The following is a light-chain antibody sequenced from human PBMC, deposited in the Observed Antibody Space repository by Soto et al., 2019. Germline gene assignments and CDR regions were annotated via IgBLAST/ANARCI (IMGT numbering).Light chain of an antibody. V-gene: IGLV2-11*01. CDR1: SSDVGDYNY. Sequence: QPVLTQPRSVSGSPGQSVTISCTGTSSDVGDYNYVSWYQQHPGKAPKLMIYDVTKRPSGVPDRFSGSKSGNTASLTISGLQADDEAEYYFCSYAGSFTYVFGTGTKLTVL. CDR2: DVT. J-gene: IGLJ1*01. CDR3: CSYAGSFTYV.